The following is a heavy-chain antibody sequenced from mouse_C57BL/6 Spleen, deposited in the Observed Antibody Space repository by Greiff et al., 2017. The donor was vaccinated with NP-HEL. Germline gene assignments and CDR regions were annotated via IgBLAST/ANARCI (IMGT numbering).Heavy chain of an antibody. Sequence: EVQLQQSGPELVKPGASVKISCKASGYTFTDYYMNWVKQSHGKSLEWIGDINPNNGGTSYNQKFKGKATLTVDKSSSTAYMELRSLTSEDSAVYYCARQVPYYYAMDYWGQGTSVAVSS. CDR2: INPNNGGT. CDR3: ARQVPYYYAMDY. D-gene: IGHD2-14*01. CDR1: GYTFTDYY. J-gene: IGHJ4*01. V-gene: IGHV1-26*01.